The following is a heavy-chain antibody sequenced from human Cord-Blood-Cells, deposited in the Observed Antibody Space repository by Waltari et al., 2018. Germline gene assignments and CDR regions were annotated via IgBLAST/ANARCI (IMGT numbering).Heavy chain of an antibody. CDR3: ARDTTGDPPYYYYGMDV. D-gene: IGHD1-1*01. V-gene: IGHV3-21*01. CDR2: ISSSSSYI. Sequence: EVQLVESGGGLVKHGGSLRLSCAASGFTFSSYSMNWVRQAPGKGLEWVSSISSSSSYIYYADSVKGRFTISRDNAKNSLYLQMNSLRAEDTAVYYCARDTTGDPPYYYYGMDVWGQGTTVTVSS. CDR1: GFTFSSYS. J-gene: IGHJ6*02.